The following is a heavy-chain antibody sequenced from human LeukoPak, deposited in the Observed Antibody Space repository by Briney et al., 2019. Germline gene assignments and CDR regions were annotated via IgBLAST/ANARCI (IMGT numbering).Heavy chain of an antibody. CDR3: ARKYSSSWYDTSGAFDI. D-gene: IGHD6-13*01. V-gene: IGHV4-59*01. CDR2: IYYSGST. Sequence: SETLSLTCTVSGGSISSYYWSWIRQPPGKGLEWIGYIYYSGSTSYNPSLKSRVTISVDTSKNQFSLKLSSVTAADTAVYYCARKYSSSWYDTSGAFDIWGQGTMVTVSS. CDR1: GGSISSYY. J-gene: IGHJ3*02.